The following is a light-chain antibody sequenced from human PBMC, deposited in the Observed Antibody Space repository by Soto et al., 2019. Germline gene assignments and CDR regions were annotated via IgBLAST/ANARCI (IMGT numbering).Light chain of an antibody. Sequence: QSALTQPPCASGSPGQSVTISCTVSRSDIGGYYSVSWYQQHPGKAPKLIIYEDNKRPSGVPYRFSASKSRNTASLTVSGLQAEDESDYYCNAYGGNDGGAFGGGTKLTVL. CDR2: EDN. CDR3: NAYGGNDGGA. V-gene: IGLV2-8*01. CDR1: RSDIGGYYS. J-gene: IGLJ3*02.